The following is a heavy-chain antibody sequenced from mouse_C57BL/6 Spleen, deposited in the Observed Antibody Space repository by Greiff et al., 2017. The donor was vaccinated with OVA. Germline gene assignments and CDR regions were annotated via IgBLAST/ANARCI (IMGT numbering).Heavy chain of an antibody. CDR1: GYTFTSYW. V-gene: IGHV1-50*01. CDR3: ARNGGWERFAY. Sequence: VQLQPPWAELVKPGASVKLSCKASGYTFTSYWMQWVKQRPGQGLEWIGEIDPSDSYTNYNQKFKGKATLTVDTSSSTAYMQLSSLTSEDSAVYYCARNGGWERFAYWGQGTLVTVSA. D-gene: IGHD1-1*02. CDR2: IDPSDSYT. J-gene: IGHJ3*01.